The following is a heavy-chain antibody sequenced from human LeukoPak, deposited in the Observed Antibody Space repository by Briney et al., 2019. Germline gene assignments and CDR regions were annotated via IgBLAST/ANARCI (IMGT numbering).Heavy chain of an antibody. Sequence: LILSCNCLGYRLRSYSHAWARPRPGEGVGWMGIIYPGGSETRYDPSFQGQVTISADSSTSTAYLQWRSLRASDTAMYYCARASRDGYNQNFDHWGQGTLVTVSS. V-gene: IGHV5-51*01. CDR2: IYPGGSET. CDR1: GYRLRSYS. J-gene: IGHJ4*02. CDR3: ARASRDGYNQNFDH. D-gene: IGHD5-24*01.